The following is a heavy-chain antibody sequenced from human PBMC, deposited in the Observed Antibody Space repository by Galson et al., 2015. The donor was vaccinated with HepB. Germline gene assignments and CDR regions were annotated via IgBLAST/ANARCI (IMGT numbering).Heavy chain of an antibody. CDR3: ARDRPCSGGSCYADAFDI. Sequence: SLRLSCAASGFTFSSYAMHWVRQAPGKGLEWVAVISYDVSNKYYADSVKGRFTISRDNSKNTLYLQMNSLRAEDTAVYYCARDRPCSGGSCYADAFDIWGQGTMVTVSS. J-gene: IGHJ3*02. CDR2: ISYDVSNK. D-gene: IGHD2-15*01. CDR1: GFTFSSYA. V-gene: IGHV3-30-3*01.